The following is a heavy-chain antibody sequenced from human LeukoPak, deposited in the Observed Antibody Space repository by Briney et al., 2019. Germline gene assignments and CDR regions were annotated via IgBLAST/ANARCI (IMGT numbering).Heavy chain of an antibody. V-gene: IGHV3-9*01. Sequence: PGGSLRLSCAASGFTFDDYAMHWVRQAPGKGLEWVSGISWNSGSIGYADSVKGRFTISRDNAKNSLYLQMNSLRAEDTAVYYCANSEMARWGQGTLVTVSS. D-gene: IGHD5-24*01. CDR3: ANSEMAR. J-gene: IGHJ4*02. CDR1: GFTFDDYA. CDR2: ISWNSGSI.